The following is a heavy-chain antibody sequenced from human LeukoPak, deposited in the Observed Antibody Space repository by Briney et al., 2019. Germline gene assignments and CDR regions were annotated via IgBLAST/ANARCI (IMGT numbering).Heavy chain of an antibody. J-gene: IGHJ6*02. CDR2: IYYSGST. V-gene: IGHV4-59*02. CDR1: GGSVSSYY. Sequence: SETLSLTCTVSGGSVSSYYWSWIRQPPGKGLEWIGYIYYSGSTNYNPSLKSRVTISVDTSKNQFSLKLSSVTAADTAVYYCAGALVWSGYYNYYYYGMAVWGQGTTVTVSS. D-gene: IGHD3-3*01. CDR3: AGALVWSGYYNYYYYGMAV.